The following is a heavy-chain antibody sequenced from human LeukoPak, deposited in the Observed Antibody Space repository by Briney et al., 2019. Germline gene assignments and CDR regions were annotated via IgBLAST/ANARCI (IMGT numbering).Heavy chain of an antibody. CDR1: GGSFSGYY. D-gene: IGHD5-18*01. V-gene: IGHV4-34*01. CDR2: INHSGST. J-gene: IGHJ4*02. Sequence: SETLSLTCAVCGGSFSGYYWSWIRQPPGKGLEWIGEINHSGSTNYNPSLKSRVTISVDTSKNQFSLKLSSVTAADTAVYYCARFQGRGYSYGLNLDYWGQGTLVTVSS. CDR3: ARFQGRGYSYGLNLDY.